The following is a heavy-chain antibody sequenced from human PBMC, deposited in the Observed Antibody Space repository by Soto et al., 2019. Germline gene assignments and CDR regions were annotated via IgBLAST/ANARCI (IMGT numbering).Heavy chain of an antibody. CDR3: ARDSTDYGGFALDY. CDR2: ISTSNGDT. J-gene: IGHJ4*02. D-gene: IGHD3-10*01. V-gene: IGHV1-18*01. CDR1: GYNFFSYG. Sequence: QVQLLQSGAEVKKPGASVKVSCKASGYNFFSYGLTWVRQAPGQGLEWMGWISTSNGDTKYALKFTGRVTITTDTFTNTTYLNLRGLTSADTAIYYCARDSTDYGGFALDYWGQGTLVTVSS.